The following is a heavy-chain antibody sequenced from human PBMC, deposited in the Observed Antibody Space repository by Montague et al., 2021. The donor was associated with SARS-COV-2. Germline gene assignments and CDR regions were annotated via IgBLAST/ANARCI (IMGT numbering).Heavy chain of an antibody. J-gene: IGHJ4*02. CDR2: ISYDGSNK. Sequence: SLRLSCAASGFTFSSYAMHWVRQAPGKGLEWVAVISYDGSNKYYXDSVKGRFTISRDNSKNTLYLQMNSLRAEDTAVYYCARDNYDYVWGSYRCIYWGQGTLVTVSA. D-gene: IGHD3-16*02. V-gene: IGHV3-30*04. CDR1: GFTFSSYA. CDR3: ARDNYDYVWGSYRCIY.